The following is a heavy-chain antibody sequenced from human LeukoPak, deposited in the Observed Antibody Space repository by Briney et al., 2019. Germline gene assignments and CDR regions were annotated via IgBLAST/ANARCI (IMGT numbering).Heavy chain of an antibody. V-gene: IGHV3-48*02. CDR2: ISSSSSTI. J-gene: IGHJ4*02. CDR3: ASTGSGWYEGIYYFDY. CDR1: GFTFSSYS. D-gene: IGHD6-19*01. Sequence: TGGSLRLSCAASGFTFSSYSMNWVRQAPGKGLEWVSYISSSSSTIYYADSVKGRFTISRDNAKNSLYLQMNSLRDEDTAVYYCASTGSGWYEGIYYFDYWGQGTLVTVSS.